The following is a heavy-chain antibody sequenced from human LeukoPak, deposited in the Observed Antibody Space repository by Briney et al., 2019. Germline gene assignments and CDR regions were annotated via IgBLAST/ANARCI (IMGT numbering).Heavy chain of an antibody. CDR1: GCTFSSYA. CDR3: VTVLAERGFSSGWSRGFDY. J-gene: IGHJ4*02. V-gene: IGHV3-23*01. CDR2: ISGSGGST. D-gene: IGHD6-19*01. Sequence: GGSLRLSCAASGCTFSSYAMSWVRQAPGEGREWVSAISGSGGSTYYADSVKGRFTISRDNSKNPLYLQMNSLRAEDPGVYYCVTVLAERGFSSGWSRGFDYWGQGTLVTVSS.